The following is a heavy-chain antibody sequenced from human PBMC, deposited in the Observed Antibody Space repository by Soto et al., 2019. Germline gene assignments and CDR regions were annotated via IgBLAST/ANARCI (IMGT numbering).Heavy chain of an antibody. V-gene: IGHV1-58*01. CDR1: GFTFTSSA. CDR3: AAVPYYDILTGSPPGFDY. J-gene: IGHJ4*02. Sequence: SVKVSCKASGFTFTSSAVQWVRQARGQRLEWIGWIVVGSGNTNYAQKFQERVTITRDMSTSTAYMELSSLRSEDTAVYYCAAVPYYDILTGSPPGFDYWGQGTLVTVSS. CDR2: IVVGSGNT. D-gene: IGHD3-9*01.